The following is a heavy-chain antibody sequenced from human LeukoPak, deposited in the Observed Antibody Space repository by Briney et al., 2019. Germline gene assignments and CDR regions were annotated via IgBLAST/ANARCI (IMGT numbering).Heavy chain of an antibody. V-gene: IGHV3-9*01. Sequence: GRSLRLSCAASGFTFDDYAMHWVRQAPGKGLEWVSGISWDSGSMGYADSVKGRFTISRDNAKNSLYLQMNSLRAEDTALYYCAKGWNYYGSGSYFIKGGDYFDYWGQGTLVTVSS. J-gene: IGHJ4*02. CDR1: GFTFDDYA. CDR2: ISWDSGSM. D-gene: IGHD3-10*01. CDR3: AKGWNYYGSGSYFIKGGDYFDY.